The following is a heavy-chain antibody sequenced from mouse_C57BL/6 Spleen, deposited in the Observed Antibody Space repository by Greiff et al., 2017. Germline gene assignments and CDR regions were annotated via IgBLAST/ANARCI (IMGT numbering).Heavy chain of an antibody. CDR2: ISNGGGST. CDR1: GFTFSDYY. CDR3: ARDYGTYWYFDV. J-gene: IGHJ1*03. V-gene: IGHV5-12*01. D-gene: IGHD1-2*01. Sequence: EVKLVESGGGLVQPGGSLKLSCAASGFTFSDYYMYWVRQTPEKRLEWVAYISNGGGSTYYPDTVKGRFTISRDNAKNTLYLQMSRLTSEDTAMYYCARDYGTYWYFDVWGTGTTVTVSS.